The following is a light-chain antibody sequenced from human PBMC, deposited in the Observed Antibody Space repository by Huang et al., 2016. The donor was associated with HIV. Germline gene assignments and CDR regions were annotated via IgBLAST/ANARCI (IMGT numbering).Light chain of an antibody. V-gene: IGKV3-15*01. CDR1: QSVGTN. CDR2: GAS. CDR3: HQYNDWPIT. Sequence: EIMMTQSPATLSVSPVGRATLSCRASQSVGTNLAWYQQKPGQAPRLLIYGASTRATGIPARFRGRGSGTEFTLTISDLQSEDFAVYYCHQYNDWPITFGPGTKVDMK. J-gene: IGKJ3*01.